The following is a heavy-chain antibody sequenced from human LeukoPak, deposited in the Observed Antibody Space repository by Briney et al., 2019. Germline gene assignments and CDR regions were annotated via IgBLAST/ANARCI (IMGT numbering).Heavy chain of an antibody. CDR2: INPSGGST. CDR1: GYTFTSYY. J-gene: IGHJ3*02. CDR3: ARSASPFRIPQYYYGRRDAFDI. V-gene: IGHV1-46*01. Sequence: ASVKVSCKASGYTFTSYYMHWVRQAPGQGLEWMGIINPSGGSTSYAQKFQGRVTMTRDTSTSTVYMELSSLRSEDTAVYYCARSASPFRIPQYYYGRRDAFDIWGQGTMVTVSS. D-gene: IGHD3-10*01.